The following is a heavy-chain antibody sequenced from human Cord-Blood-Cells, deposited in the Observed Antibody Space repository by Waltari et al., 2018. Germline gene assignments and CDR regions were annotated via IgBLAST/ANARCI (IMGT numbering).Heavy chain of an antibody. CDR2: RAYDGSIK. Sequence: QVQLVESGGGVVQPGRSLRLSCAASGFTFSSYGMHWVRQAPGKGLEWVAVRAYDGSIKYYADSVKGRFTISRDNSKNTLYLQMNSLRAEDTAVYYCAKVLSSWRWGDAFDIWGQGTMVTVSS. CDR1: GFTFSSYG. CDR3: AKVLSSWRWGDAFDI. V-gene: IGHV3-30*18. J-gene: IGHJ3*02. D-gene: IGHD6-6*01.